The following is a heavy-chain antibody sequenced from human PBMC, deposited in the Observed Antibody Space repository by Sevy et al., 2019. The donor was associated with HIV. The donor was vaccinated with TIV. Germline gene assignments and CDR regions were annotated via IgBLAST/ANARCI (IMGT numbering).Heavy chain of an antibody. CDR1: GFTFSSYW. J-gene: IGHJ4*02. Sequence: GGSLRLSCAASGFTFSSYWMSWVRQAPGKGLEWVANIKQDGSEKYYVDSVKGRFTISRDNAKNSLYLQMNSLRAEDTAVYYCVRGPESPYYDILTGYYRGGELGDYWGQGTLVTVSS. CDR2: IKQDGSEK. D-gene: IGHD3-9*01. CDR3: VRGPESPYYDILTGYYRGGELGDY. V-gene: IGHV3-7*01.